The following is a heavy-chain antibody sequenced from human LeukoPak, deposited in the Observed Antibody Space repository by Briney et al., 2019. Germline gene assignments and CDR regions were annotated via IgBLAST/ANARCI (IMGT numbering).Heavy chain of an antibody. Sequence: VASVKVSCKVSGYALTELSMHWVRQAPGKGLEWMGGFDPEDGETIYAQKFQGRVTMTEDTSTDTAYMELSSLRSEDTAVYYCATAPQRITIFGVRGLYAFDIWGQGTMVTVSS. D-gene: IGHD3-3*01. CDR3: ATAPQRITIFGVRGLYAFDI. CDR2: FDPEDGET. CDR1: GYALTELS. V-gene: IGHV1-24*01. J-gene: IGHJ3*02.